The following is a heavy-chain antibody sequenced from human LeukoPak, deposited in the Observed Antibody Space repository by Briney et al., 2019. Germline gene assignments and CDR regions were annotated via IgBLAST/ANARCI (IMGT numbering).Heavy chain of an antibody. CDR1: GGSISSYY. Sequence: IPSETLSLTCTVSGGSISSYYWSWIRQPPGKGLEWIGYIYYSGSTNYNPSLKSRVTISVDTSKNQFSLKLSSVTAADTAVYYCARQYSSSWYYFDYWGQGTLVTVSS. CDR2: IYYSGST. J-gene: IGHJ4*02. CDR3: ARQYSSSWYYFDY. D-gene: IGHD6-13*01. V-gene: IGHV4-59*01.